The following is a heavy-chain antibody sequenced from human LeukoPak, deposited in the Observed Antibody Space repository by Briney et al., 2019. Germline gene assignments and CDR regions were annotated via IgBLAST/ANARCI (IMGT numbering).Heavy chain of an antibody. CDR2: INPTGGST. CDR1: GYTFTSYY. Sequence: ASVKVSCKASGYTFTSYYMHWVRQAPGQGLEWMGLINPTGGSTGYAQKFQGRVTMTRDMSTSTDYMELSSLRSEDTAIYYCARGPLINSRGRHAHFDFWGQGTGVTVSS. J-gene: IGHJ4*02. D-gene: IGHD3-22*01. V-gene: IGHV1-46*01. CDR3: ARGPLINSRGRHAHFDF.